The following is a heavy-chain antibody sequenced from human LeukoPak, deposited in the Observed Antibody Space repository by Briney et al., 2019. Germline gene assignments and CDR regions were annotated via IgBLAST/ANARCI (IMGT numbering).Heavy chain of an antibody. CDR1: GGSFSGYY. CDR3: ARGRRIVVVPAAKGRYWYFDL. Sequence: PSETLSLTCAVYGGSFSGYYWSWIRQPPGKGLEWIGEINHSGSTNYNPSLKSRVTISVDTSKNQFSLKLSSVTAADTAVYYCARGRRIVVVPAAKGRYWYFDLWGRGTLVTVSS. V-gene: IGHV4-34*01. J-gene: IGHJ2*01. D-gene: IGHD2-2*01. CDR2: INHSGST.